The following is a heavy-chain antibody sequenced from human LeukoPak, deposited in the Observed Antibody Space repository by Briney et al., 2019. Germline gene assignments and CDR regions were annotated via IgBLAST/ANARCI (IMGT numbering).Heavy chain of an antibody. J-gene: IGHJ3*02. CDR2: INPSGGST. CDR1: GYTFTSYY. V-gene: IGHV1-46*01. CDR3: ARDRCSSTSCYGDDAFDI. Sequence: ASVKVSCKASGYTFTSYYMHWVRQAPGQGLEWMGIINPSGGSTSYAQKFQGRVTMTRDTSTSTVYMELSSLRSEDTAVYYCARDRCSSTSCYGDDAFDIWGQGTMVTVSS. D-gene: IGHD2-2*01.